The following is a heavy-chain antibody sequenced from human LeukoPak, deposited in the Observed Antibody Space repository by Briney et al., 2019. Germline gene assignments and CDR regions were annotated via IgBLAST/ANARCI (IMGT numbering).Heavy chain of an antibody. V-gene: IGHV4-59*08. CDR1: GDSIRSFY. D-gene: IGHD3-22*01. CDR3: AGPYDSSGYYFSY. J-gene: IGHJ4*02. CDR2: IYYTGST. Sequence: SETLSLTCTVSGDSIRSFYWSWIRQPPGKGLEWIGYIYYTGSTSYNPSFKSRVTISVDTSKNQFSLKLSSVTAADTAVYYCAGPYDSSGYYFSYWGQGTLVTVSS.